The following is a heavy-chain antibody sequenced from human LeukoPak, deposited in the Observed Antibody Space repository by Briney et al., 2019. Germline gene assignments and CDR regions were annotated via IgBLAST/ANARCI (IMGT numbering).Heavy chain of an antibody. CDR1: GESFRGYY. J-gene: IGHJ4*02. Sequence: SETLSLTCAVYGESFRGYYWTWIRQPPGKGLEWIGSVTRYGNTNYNPSLKSRHTISADKSKSQFSLKLTSVTAADTAVYYCARGNYCSGSTCLFDYWSQGTLVTVSS. CDR2: VTRYGNT. V-gene: IGHV4-34*01. CDR3: ARGNYCSGSTCLFDY. D-gene: IGHD2-15*01.